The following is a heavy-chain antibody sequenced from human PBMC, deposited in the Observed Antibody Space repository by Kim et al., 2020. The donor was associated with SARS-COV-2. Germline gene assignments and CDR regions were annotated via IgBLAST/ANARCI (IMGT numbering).Heavy chain of an antibody. V-gene: IGHV3-23*01. D-gene: IGHD3-3*01. J-gene: IGHJ1*01. CDR1: GFTFSSYA. CDR3: AKGPRYYDFWSGQYFQH. Sequence: GGSLRLSCAASGFTFSSYAMSWVRQAPGKGLEWVSAISGSGGSTYYADSVKGRFTISRDNSKNTLYLQMNSLRAEDTAVYYCAKGPRYYDFWSGQYFQHWGQGTLVTVSS. CDR2: ISGSGGST.